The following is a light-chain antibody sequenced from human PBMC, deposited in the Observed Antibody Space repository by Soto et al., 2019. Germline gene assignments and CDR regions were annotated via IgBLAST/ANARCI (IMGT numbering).Light chain of an antibody. Sequence: QSVLTQPASVSASPGQSITISCTGTSSDVGAYNYVSWYQQHPGKAPKLMIYEVSNRPSGVSNRFSGSKSGSTASLTISGLQAEDEADYYCSSYTSSSTLAYVFGTGTQLTVL. CDR3: SSYTSSSTLAYV. J-gene: IGLJ1*01. CDR1: SSDVGAYNY. V-gene: IGLV2-14*01. CDR2: EVS.